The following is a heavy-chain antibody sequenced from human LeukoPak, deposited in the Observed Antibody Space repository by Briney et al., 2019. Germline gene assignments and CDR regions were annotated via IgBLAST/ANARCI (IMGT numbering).Heavy chain of an antibody. J-gene: IGHJ4*02. Sequence: PGGSLRLSCAAFGFTLSSYAMHWVRQAPGKGLEWVALISYYGSNKYYADSVKGRFTISRDNSKNTLYLQVNSLRAEDTAVYYCARDNGYKRYFDYWGQGTLVTVSS. V-gene: IGHV3-30*04. D-gene: IGHD5-24*01. CDR1: GFTLSSYA. CDR3: ARDNGYKRYFDY. CDR2: ISYYGSNK.